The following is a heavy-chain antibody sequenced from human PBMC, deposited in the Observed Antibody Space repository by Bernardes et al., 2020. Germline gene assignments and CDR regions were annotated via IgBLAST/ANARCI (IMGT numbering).Heavy chain of an antibody. Sequence: SGATLPQLTHILTLTHTFSVFSLSTSRGGVGWIRQPPGKALEWLALIYWDDDKRYSPSLKSRLTITKDTSKNQVVLTMTNMDPVDTATYYCAHPLYGDPPDYWGQGTLVTVSS. CDR2: IYWDDDK. V-gene: IGHV2-5*02. CDR1: VFSLSTSRGG. J-gene: IGHJ4*02. D-gene: IGHD4-17*01. CDR3: AHPLYGDPPDY.